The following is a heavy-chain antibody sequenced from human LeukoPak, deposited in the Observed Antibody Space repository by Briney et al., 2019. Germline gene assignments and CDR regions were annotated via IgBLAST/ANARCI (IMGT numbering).Heavy chain of an antibody. Sequence: PSETLSLTCAVYGGSFSGYYWSWIRQPPGKGLEWIGEINHSGSTNYNPSLKSRVTISVDTSKNQFSLKLSSVTAADTAVYYCARDRSPEYSSGWYEYHYGMDVWGQGTTVTVSS. CDR2: INHSGST. CDR3: ARDRSPEYSSGWYEYHYGMDV. D-gene: IGHD6-19*01. CDR1: GGSFSGYY. J-gene: IGHJ6*02. V-gene: IGHV4-34*01.